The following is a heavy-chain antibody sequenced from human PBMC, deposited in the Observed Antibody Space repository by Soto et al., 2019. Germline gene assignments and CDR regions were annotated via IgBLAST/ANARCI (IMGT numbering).Heavy chain of an antibody. CDR3: ARMASSGTLNWFDP. D-gene: IGHD1-1*01. CDR1: GDSISRGYY. J-gene: IGHJ5*02. V-gene: IGHV1-8*01. CDR2: MNPNSGNT. Sequence: TCGVSGDSISRGYYWAWIRQATGQGLEWMGWMNPNSGNTGYGLKFQGRVSMTRNTSIYTVYLKLSSLASEDTAMYYCARMASSGTLNWFDPWGQGTLVTVSS.